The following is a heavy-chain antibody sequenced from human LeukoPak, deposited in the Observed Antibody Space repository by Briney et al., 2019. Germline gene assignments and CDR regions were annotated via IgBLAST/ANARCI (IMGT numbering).Heavy chain of an antibody. CDR1: GYTFTGYF. CDR2: INPNSGGT. CDR3: ATVTVTTEFDY. J-gene: IGHJ4*02. V-gene: IGHV1-2*02. Sequence: ASVKVSCKTSGYTFTGYFMHWVRQAPGQXLEWMGWINPNSGGTYYAQKFEGRVTLTRDTSISTAYMELSRLRSDDTAVYYCATVTVTTEFDYWGQGTLLTVSS. D-gene: IGHD4-17*01.